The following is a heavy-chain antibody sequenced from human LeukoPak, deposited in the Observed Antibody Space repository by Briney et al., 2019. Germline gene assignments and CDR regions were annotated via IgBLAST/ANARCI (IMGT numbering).Heavy chain of an antibody. CDR1: GGSISSYY. J-gene: IGHJ4*02. V-gene: IGHV4-59*12. D-gene: IGHD3-22*01. CDR2: IYYSGST. Sequence: PSETLSLTCTVSGGSISSYYWSWIRQPPGKGLEWIGYIYYSGSTNYNPSLKSRVTISVDTSKNQFSLKLSSVTAADTAVYYCARGLRIGNYYDSSGYQEDPNLYRYWGQGTLVTVSS. CDR3: ARGLRIGNYYDSSGYQEDPNLYRY.